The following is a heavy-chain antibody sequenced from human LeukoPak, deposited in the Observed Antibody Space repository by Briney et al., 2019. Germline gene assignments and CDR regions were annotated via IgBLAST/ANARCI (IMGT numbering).Heavy chain of an antibody. Sequence: GESLKISCKGSGYSFTSYWIGWVRQMPGKGLEWMVIIYPGDSDTRYSPSFQGQVTISADKSISTAYLQWSSLKASDTAMYYCARQGPDSSGYSDDAFDIWGQGTMVTVSS. CDR2: IYPGDSDT. CDR1: GYSFTSYW. J-gene: IGHJ3*02. D-gene: IGHD3-22*01. V-gene: IGHV5-51*01. CDR3: ARQGPDSSGYSDDAFDI.